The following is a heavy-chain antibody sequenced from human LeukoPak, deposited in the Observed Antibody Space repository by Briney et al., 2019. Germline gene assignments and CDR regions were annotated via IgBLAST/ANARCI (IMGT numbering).Heavy chain of an antibody. CDR1: GRSISSSNYY. D-gene: IGHD3-9*01. Sequence: PSETLSLTCTVSGRSISSSNYYWVWIPRPPGKGLELVGSISYSGSTSYNPSLKSRVTISVDTSKNQFSLELSSVTAADTAVYYCALRYFDRDYWGQGTLVTVSS. CDR2: ISYSGST. V-gene: IGHV4-39*01. CDR3: ALRYFDRDY. J-gene: IGHJ4*02.